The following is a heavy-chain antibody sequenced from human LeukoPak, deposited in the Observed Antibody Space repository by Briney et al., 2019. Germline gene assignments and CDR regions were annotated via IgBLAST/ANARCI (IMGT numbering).Heavy chain of an antibody. CDR3: ARGFGPSPFDF. D-gene: IGHD3-10*01. CDR2: INHSGST. V-gene: IGHV4-34*01. CDR1: GGSLSGYY. Sequence: SETLSLTCAVYGGSLSGYYWSWIRQPPGKGLEWIGEINHSGSTNYNPSLKSRVTISVDTSKNQFSLKLSSVTAADTAVYYCARGFGPSPFDFWGQGTLVTVSS. J-gene: IGHJ4*02.